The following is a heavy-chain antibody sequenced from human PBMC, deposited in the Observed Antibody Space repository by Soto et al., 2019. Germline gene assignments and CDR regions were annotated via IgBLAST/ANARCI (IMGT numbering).Heavy chain of an antibody. V-gene: IGHV4-30-4*08. Sequence: QVQLQQSGPGLVKPSQTLSLTCTVSGGSISYEYCHWTWIRQSPGKGLEWIGYIHYSGSIIYNPSFKSRVTISVDTSKNQFSLQLSSVTAADTAVYFCAREDDGGDRDYYGLDVWGQGTTVTVSS. CDR3: AREDDGGDRDYYGLDV. CDR1: GGSISYEYCH. CDR2: IHYSGSI. D-gene: IGHD2-21*02. J-gene: IGHJ6*02.